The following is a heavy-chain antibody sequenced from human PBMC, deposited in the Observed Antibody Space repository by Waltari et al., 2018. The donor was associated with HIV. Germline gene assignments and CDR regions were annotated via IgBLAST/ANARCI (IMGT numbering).Heavy chain of an antibody. CDR2: IYYSGST. CDR1: GGSLSSYY. J-gene: IGHJ2*01. CDR3: ARETYPFNSGYFDL. D-gene: IGHD1-1*01. Sequence: QVQLQESGPGLVKPSEPLSLTCPVSGGSLSSYYWRWIRHPTGKGLEWIGYIYYSGSTNYNPSLKSRVTISVDTSKNQFSLKLSSVTAADTAVYYCARETYPFNSGYFDLWGRGTLVTVSS. V-gene: IGHV4-59*01.